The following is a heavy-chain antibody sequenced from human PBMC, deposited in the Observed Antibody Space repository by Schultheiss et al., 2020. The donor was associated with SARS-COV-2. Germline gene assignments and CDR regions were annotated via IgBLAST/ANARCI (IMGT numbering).Heavy chain of an antibody. CDR3: ARDLYGMDV. CDR2: IYYSGST. Sequence: SETLSLTCTVSGGSVSSGSYYWSWIRQPPGQGLEWIGYIYYSGSTYYNPSLKSRVTISVDTSKNQFSLKLSSVTAADTAVYYCARDLYGMDVWGQGTTVTVSS. J-gene: IGHJ6*02. V-gene: IGHV4-31*03. CDR1: GGSVSSGSYY.